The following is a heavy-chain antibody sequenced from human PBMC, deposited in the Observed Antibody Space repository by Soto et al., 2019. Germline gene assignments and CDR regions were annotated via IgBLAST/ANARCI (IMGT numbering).Heavy chain of an antibody. J-gene: IGHJ4*01. CDR2: IYYSGST. CDR3: ARGALDAHSGSYYIEY. V-gene: IGHV4-30-4*01. D-gene: IGHD1-26*01. CDR1: RGSISSGDYY. Sequence: SETLSLTCTVSRGSISSGDYYWSWVRQPPGKCLDWIGYIYYSGSTYYNPSLQSRVTISVDTSKKQFCLKLSSVTAADRAVDYFARGALDAHSGSYYIEYWGHGTLVTVSS.